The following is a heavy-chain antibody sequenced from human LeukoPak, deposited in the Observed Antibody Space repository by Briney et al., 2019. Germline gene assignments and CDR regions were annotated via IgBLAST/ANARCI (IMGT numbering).Heavy chain of an antibody. J-gene: IGHJ4*02. Sequence: LELFVEINHSLSTNYNPSLKSPVTISVDPSKNQFSLKLSSVTAADTAVYYCARADYGAPNYWGQG. D-gene: IGHD4-17*01. CDR3: ARADYGAPNY. V-gene: IGHV4-34*01. CDR2: INHSLST.